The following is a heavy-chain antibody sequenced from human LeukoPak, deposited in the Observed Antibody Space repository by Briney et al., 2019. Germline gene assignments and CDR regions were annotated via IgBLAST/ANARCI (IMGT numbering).Heavy chain of an antibody. CDR3: ANYYYDSTSYPY. CDR1: GFTFNRCW. V-gene: IGHV3-7*01. J-gene: IGHJ4*02. Sequence: GGSLRLSCVVSGFTFNRCWMNWVRQAPGKGLEWVANIRQDGNEKYYLDSVKGRFTISRDNAKNSLYLQMNSLRAEDTAVYYCANYYYDSTSYPYWGQGTLVTVSS. D-gene: IGHD3-22*01. CDR2: IRQDGNEK.